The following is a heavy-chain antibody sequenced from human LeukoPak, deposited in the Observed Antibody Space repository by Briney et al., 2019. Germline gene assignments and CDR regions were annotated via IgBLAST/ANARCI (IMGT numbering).Heavy chain of an antibody. CDR1: GFTFSTYF. D-gene: IGHD4-17*01. J-gene: IGHJ4*02. V-gene: IGHV3-74*01. CDR2: INSDGSTT. Sequence: AGGSLRLSCAASGFTFSTYFMHWVRQAPGKGLVWVSRINSDGSTTSLADSVKGRFTISRDNAKNTLYLQMDSLRAEDTPVYFCARGVHYGSDYWGQGTLVTVSS. CDR3: ARGVHYGSDY.